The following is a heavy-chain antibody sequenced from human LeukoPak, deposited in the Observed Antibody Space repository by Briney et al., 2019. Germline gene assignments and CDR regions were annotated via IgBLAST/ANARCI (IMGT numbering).Heavy chain of an antibody. V-gene: IGHV1-18*01. D-gene: IGHD3-10*01. CDR1: GYNLSNYG. Sequence: GASVKVSCKASGYNLSNYGVSWVRQAPGQGLEWVGWFSAYNGNTKYAQKFQDKVIMTTDTSTNTAYMELRSLTTDDTAVYYCARRVGFYGSGKTMGGWFGPWGPGSLVTVSS. CDR3: ARRVGFYGSGKTMGGWFGP. J-gene: IGHJ5*02. CDR2: FSAYNGNT.